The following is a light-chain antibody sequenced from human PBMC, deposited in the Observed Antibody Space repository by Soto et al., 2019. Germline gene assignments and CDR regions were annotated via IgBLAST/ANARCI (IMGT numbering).Light chain of an antibody. Sequence: QPASVSASPGQSITISCTGTSSDVGTYDDVSWYRQHPGKAPKLLIYEVTNRPSGVSNRFSGSKSGNTASLTISGLQAEDEADYYCSSYTTSSTYVFGSGTKLTVL. CDR1: SSDVGTYDD. J-gene: IGLJ1*01. V-gene: IGLV2-14*01. CDR2: EVT. CDR3: SSYTTSSTYV.